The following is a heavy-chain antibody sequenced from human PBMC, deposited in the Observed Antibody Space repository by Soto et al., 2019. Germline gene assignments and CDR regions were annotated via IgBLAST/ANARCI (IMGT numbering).Heavy chain of an antibody. CDR1: GYTFTGYY. V-gene: IGHV1-2*04. J-gene: IGHJ6*02. Sequence: ASVKVSCKASGYTFTGYYMHWVRQSPGQGLEWMGWINPNSGGTNYAQKFQGWVTMTRDTSISTAYMELSRLRSDDTAVYYCARERYYDSGGYYGMDVWGQGTTVTVSS. D-gene: IGHD3-22*01. CDR2: INPNSGGT. CDR3: ARERYYDSGGYYGMDV.